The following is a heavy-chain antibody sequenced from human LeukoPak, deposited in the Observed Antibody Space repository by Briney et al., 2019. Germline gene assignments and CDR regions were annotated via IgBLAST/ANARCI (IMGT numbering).Heavy chain of an antibody. V-gene: IGHV1-2*02. J-gene: IGHJ5*02. D-gene: IGHD3-9*01. CDR2: INPNSGGT. CDR1: GYSFTGYY. Sequence: ASVKVSCKASGYSFTGYYMHWVRQAPGQGLEWMGWINPNSGGTNYAQKFQGRVTMTRDTSISTAYMELSRLRSDDTAVYYCARSPLLVIGFRFDPWGQGTLVTVSS. CDR3: ARSPLLVIGFRFDP.